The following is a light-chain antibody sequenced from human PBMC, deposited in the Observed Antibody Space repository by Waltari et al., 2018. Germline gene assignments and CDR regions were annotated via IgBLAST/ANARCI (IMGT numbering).Light chain of an antibody. CDR1: QTISSW. Sequence: DIQMTQSLSTLSASVGDRVTITCRASQTISSWLAWYQQKAGKAPKLLIYDASTLESGVPSRFSGSGSGTEFTLTISSLHPDDFATYYCQQYDSFSYTFGQGTKLEIK. CDR2: DAS. V-gene: IGKV1-5*01. CDR3: QQYDSFSYT. J-gene: IGKJ2*01.